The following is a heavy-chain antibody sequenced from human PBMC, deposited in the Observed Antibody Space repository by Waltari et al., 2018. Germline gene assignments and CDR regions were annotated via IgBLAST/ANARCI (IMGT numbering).Heavy chain of an antibody. CDR3: ARLGPRGATMGYYYYYMDV. Sequence: QVQLQESGSGLVKPSETLSLTCTVSGGSISTYYWSWIRQPPGRQLEWIGYIYYSGNTNYSPSLKSRVTISVDTSKNQFSLKLSSVTAADTAVYYCARLGPRGATMGYYYYYMDVWGKGTTVTVSS. V-gene: IGHV4-59*12. CDR2: IYYSGNT. D-gene: IGHD1-26*01. CDR1: GGSISTYY. J-gene: IGHJ6*03.